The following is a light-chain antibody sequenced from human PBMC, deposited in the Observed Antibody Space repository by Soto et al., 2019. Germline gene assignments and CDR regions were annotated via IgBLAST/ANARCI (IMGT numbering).Light chain of an antibody. V-gene: IGLV2-14*01. Sequence: QSALTQPASVSGSLGQSITISRTGSSSDVGGYNYVSWYQQHPGMAPKLIIYDVTYRPSGVSNRFSGSKSDNTASLTISGLQAEDDADYYCSSYTRSSVVLFGGGTQLTVL. CDR1: SSDVGGYNY. CDR3: SSYTRSSVVL. J-gene: IGLJ3*02. CDR2: DVT.